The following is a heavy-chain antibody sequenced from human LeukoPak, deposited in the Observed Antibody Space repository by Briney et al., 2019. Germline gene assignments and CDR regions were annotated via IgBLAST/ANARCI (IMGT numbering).Heavy chain of an antibody. Sequence: GGSLRLSCAASGFTFSSYAMHWVRQAPGKGLEWVAVISYDGSNKYYADSVKGRFTISRDNSKNTLYLQMNSLRAEGTAVYYCARAPKKSYGSFDYWGQGTLVTVSS. CDR2: ISYDGSNK. CDR3: ARAPKKSYGSFDY. D-gene: IGHD5-18*01. J-gene: IGHJ4*02. CDR1: GFTFSSYA. V-gene: IGHV3-30*04.